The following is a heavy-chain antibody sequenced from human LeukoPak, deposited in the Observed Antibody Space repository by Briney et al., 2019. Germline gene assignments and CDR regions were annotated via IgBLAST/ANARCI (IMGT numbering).Heavy chain of an antibody. CDR2: INDDGSDT. D-gene: IGHD2-15*01. J-gene: IGHJ5*02. V-gene: IGHV3-74*01. CDR1: GFTFKLYW. Sequence: PGGSLRLSYAASGFTFKLYWMHWVRQVPGKRPVWASRINDDGSDTIYADSVRGRFTISRDDAKNTVYLQMNNLRAEDTAVYYCVRGGPSTWSWGQGTLVTVSS. CDR3: VRGGPSTWS.